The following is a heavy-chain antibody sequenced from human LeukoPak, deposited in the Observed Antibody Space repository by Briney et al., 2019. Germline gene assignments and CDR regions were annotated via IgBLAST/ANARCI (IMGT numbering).Heavy chain of an antibody. CDR1: GGSITNYY. CDR3: AREVASVVTPVSRWLDP. V-gene: IGHV4-4*07. CDR2: MHPSGNN. D-gene: IGHD4-23*01. Sequence: SETLSLTCSLSGGSITNYYWTWIRQPAGGGLEWLGDMHPSGNNNYNASLKNRVTMSIDTSKNQFSLRLSSVTAADTAIYSCAREVASVVTPVSRWLDPWGQGTLVIVSS. J-gene: IGHJ5*02.